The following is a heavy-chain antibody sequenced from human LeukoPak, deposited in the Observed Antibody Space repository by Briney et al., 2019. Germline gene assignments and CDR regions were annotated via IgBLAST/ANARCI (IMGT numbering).Heavy chain of an antibody. CDR3: ARGDSSSWDDAFDI. J-gene: IGHJ3*02. Sequence: SETLSLTCAVYGGSFSGYYWSWIRQPPGKGLEWIGEINHSGSTNYNPSLKSRVTISVDTSKNRFSLKLSSVTAADTAVYYCARGDSSSWDDAFDIWGQGTMVTVSS. V-gene: IGHV4-34*01. CDR2: INHSGST. D-gene: IGHD6-13*01. CDR1: GGSFSGYY.